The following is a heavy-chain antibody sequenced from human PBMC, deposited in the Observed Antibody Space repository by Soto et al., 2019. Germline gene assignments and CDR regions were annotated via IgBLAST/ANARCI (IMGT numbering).Heavy chain of an antibody. CDR1: GGSISSYY. Sequence: SETLSLTCAVSGGSISSYYWSWIRQPPGKGLEWIGYIYYSGSTNYNPSLKSRVTISVDTSKNQFSLKLSSVTAADTAVYYCARDTGYSSSRWGQGTLVTVSS. D-gene: IGHD6-13*01. CDR3: ARDTGYSSSR. J-gene: IGHJ4*02. V-gene: IGHV4-59*01. CDR2: IYYSGST.